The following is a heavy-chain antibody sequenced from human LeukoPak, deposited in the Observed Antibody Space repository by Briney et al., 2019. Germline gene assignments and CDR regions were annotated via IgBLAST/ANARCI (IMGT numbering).Heavy chain of an antibody. CDR3: ARLQPYFYDSSGYSDY. D-gene: IGHD3-22*01. CDR1: GLTFSSFV. J-gene: IGHJ4*02. CDR2: IWYDGSNK. Sequence: GGSLRLSCATSGLTFSSFVMHWVRQAPGKGLEWVAVIWYDGSNKYYADSVKGRFTISRDNSKSTLYLQMNSLRAEDTAVYYCARLQPYFYDSSGYSDYWGQGTLVTVSS. V-gene: IGHV3-33*01.